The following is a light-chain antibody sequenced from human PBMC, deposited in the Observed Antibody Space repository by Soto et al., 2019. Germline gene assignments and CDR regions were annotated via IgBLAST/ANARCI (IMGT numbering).Light chain of an antibody. CDR3: QSYDNYNVV. CDR1: SGNIASKY. V-gene: IGLV6-57*04. J-gene: IGLJ2*01. CDR2: EYY. Sequence: NFMLTQPHSVSESPGKTVTISCTRSSGNIASKYVQWHQQRPGSAPSTVIYEYYERPSGVPDRFSGAIDSSSNSASLTISGLKTEDEADYYCQSYDNYNVVFGGGTKVTVL.